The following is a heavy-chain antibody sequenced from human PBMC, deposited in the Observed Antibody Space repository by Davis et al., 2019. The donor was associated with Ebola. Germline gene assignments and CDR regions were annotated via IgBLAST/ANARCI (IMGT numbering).Heavy chain of an antibody. D-gene: IGHD6-19*01. V-gene: IGHV3-66*04. J-gene: IGHJ4*02. CDR1: GFTISSKS. CDR3: ARHYSTVWYHYDYFDN. Sequence: GESLKISCAASGFTISSKSMNWVRLLPGKGLDWVSVIDTGDGTAYANSVKGRFTISRDTSKNTVYLQMNSLRAEDTAVYYCARHYSTVWYHYDYFDNWGQGVLVTVSS. CDR2: IDTGDGT.